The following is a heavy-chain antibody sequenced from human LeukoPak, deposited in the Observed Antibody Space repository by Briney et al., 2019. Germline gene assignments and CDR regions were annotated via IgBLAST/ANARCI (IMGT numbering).Heavy chain of an antibody. CDR2: ISSSSSYI. CDR3: ARLLRFLEWSAYYGMDV. CDR1: GFTFSSYS. V-gene: IGHV3-21*01. Sequence: GGSLRLSCAASGFTFSSYSMKWVRQAPGKGLEWVSSISSSSSYIYYADSVKGRFTISRDNAKNSLYLQMNSLRAEDTAVYYCARLLRFLEWSAYYGMDVWGQGTTVTVSS. D-gene: IGHD3-3*01. J-gene: IGHJ6*02.